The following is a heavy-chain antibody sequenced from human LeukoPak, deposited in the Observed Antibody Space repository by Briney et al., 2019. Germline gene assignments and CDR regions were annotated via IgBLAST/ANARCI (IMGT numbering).Heavy chain of an antibody. CDR3: ATTAAAGFYYYYYGMDV. D-gene: IGHD6-13*01. V-gene: IGHV3-15*01. J-gene: IGHJ6*02. CDR2: IKSKTDGGTT. CDR1: GFTFSNAW. Sequence: GGSLRLSCAASGFTFSNAWMSWVRQAPGKGLEWVGRIKSKTDGGTTDYAAPVKGRFTISRDDSKNTLYLQMNSLKTEDTAVYYCATTAAAGFYYYYYGMDVWGQGTTVTVSS.